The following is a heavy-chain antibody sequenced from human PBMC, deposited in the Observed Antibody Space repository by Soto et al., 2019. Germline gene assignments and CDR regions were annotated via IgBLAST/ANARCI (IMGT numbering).Heavy chain of an antibody. D-gene: IGHD3-22*01. V-gene: IGHV4-30-4*01. CDR2: IYYSGSS. CDR3: ARATYYSDTGGSPPLDY. J-gene: IGHJ4*02. CDR1: GGSFSPNY. Sequence: SETLSLTCTVSGGSFSPNYWSWIHQFPEKGLEWIGYIYYSGSSNYNPSLKSRVSISVDTSKNQFSLKLRSVTAADTAVYYCARATYYSDTGGSPPLDYWGQGTLVTVSS.